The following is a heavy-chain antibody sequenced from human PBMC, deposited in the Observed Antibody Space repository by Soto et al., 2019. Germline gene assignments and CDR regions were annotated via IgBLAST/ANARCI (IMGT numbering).Heavy chain of an antibody. CDR2: INAYNGTT. CDR3: ARPAYVGDGAFDI. V-gene: IGHV1-18*04. CDR1: GYSFTGYS. D-gene: IGHD4-17*01. Sequence: ASVKVSCKASGYSFTGYSMHWVRQAPGQGLERMGWINAYNGTTNYARKLQGRVTMTTDTSTSTAYMELRSLRSDDTAVYYCARPAYVGDGAFDIWGQGTMVTVSS. J-gene: IGHJ3*02.